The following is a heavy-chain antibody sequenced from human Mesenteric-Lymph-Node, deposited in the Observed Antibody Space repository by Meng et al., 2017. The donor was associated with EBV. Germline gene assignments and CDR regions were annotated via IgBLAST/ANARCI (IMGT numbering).Heavy chain of an antibody. J-gene: IGHJ4*02. CDR2: IYHSGST. V-gene: IGHV4-4*02. CDR1: GDSIRSDKW. D-gene: IGHD2-2*01. CDR3: ASRYCPTTSCRQD. Sequence: VRRQESAPGLAKSSGPLSLPCAVSGDSIRSDKWWSWARQPPGKGLEWIGEIYHSGSTNYNPSLTNRVTILVDKSKNQFSLKLSSVTAADTAVYYYASRYCPTTSCRQDWGQGTLVTVSS.